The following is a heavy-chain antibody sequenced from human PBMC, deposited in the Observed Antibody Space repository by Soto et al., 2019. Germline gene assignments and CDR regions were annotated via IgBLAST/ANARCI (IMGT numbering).Heavy chain of an antibody. CDR1: GFVFSDFQ. CDR2: ITGTSAFT. V-gene: IGHV3-21*01. J-gene: IGHJ4*02. D-gene: IGHD3-16*01. Sequence: AGGSLRLSCAASGFVFSDFQFNWVRQAPGGGLEWLSSITGTSAFTEYAESIEGRFTISRDNPNKLLFLHMDNLRPEDTAVYYCARDNLAFQGAFDLWGRGTLVTVSS. CDR3: ARDNLAFQGAFDL.